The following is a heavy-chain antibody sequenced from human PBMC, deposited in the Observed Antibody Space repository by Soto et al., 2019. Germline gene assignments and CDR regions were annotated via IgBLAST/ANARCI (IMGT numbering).Heavy chain of an antibody. Sequence: EVQLVESGGGLVKPGGSLRLSCAASGFTFSSYSMNWVRQAPGKGLEWVSSISSSSSYIYYADSAKGRFTISRDNAKNSLYLQMNSLRAEDTAVYYCASLPYYYDSSGFDFDYWGQGTLVTVSS. CDR3: ASLPYYYDSSGFDFDY. V-gene: IGHV3-21*01. CDR1: GFTFSSYS. CDR2: ISSSSSYI. D-gene: IGHD3-22*01. J-gene: IGHJ4*02.